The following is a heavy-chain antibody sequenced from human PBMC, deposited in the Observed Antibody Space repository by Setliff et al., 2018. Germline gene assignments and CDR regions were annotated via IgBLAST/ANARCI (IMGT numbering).Heavy chain of an antibody. D-gene: IGHD6-19*01. CDR3: ASPLYSSGYALDY. CDR2: ISSSSSTI. J-gene: IGHJ4*02. V-gene: IGHV3-48*01. Sequence: GGSLRLSCAASGLTFSSYSMNWVRQAPGKGLEWVSYISSSSSTIYYADSVKGRFTISRDNAKNSLYLQMNSLRAEDTAVYYCASPLYSSGYALDYWGQGTLVTVSS. CDR1: GLTFSSYS.